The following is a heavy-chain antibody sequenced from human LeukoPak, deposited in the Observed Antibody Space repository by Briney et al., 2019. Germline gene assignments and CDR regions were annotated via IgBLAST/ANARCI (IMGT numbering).Heavy chain of an antibody. CDR2: TSGSGRTI. Sequence: GGSLRLSCAASGFTFSSYEMIWVRQAPGKGLECVSYTSGSGRTIYYADSVRGRFTISRDNAKNSLYLQMYSLRAGDTAAYYCASPQTSGYAFGYWGQGTLVTVSS. J-gene: IGHJ4*02. CDR3: ASPQTSGYAFGY. D-gene: IGHD5-12*01. CDR1: GFTFSSYE. V-gene: IGHV3-48*03.